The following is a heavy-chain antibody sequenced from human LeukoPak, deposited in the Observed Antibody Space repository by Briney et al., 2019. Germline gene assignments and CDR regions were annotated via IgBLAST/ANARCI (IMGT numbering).Heavy chain of an antibody. Sequence: GGSLRLSCAASGLTVRTNYMSWVRQAPGKGLEWVSVIYSGGSTYYPDSVKGRFTMSRDNSKNTLSLQMNSLRGEDTAVYYCARNVVVGDTDYFDYWGQGTLVTVSS. D-gene: IGHD2-15*01. J-gene: IGHJ4*02. CDR1: GLTVRTNY. CDR3: ARNVVVGDTDYFDY. CDR2: IYSGGST. V-gene: IGHV3-66*01.